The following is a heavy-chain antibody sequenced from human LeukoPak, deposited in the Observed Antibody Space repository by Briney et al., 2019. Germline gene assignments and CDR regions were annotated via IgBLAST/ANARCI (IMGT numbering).Heavy chain of an antibody. Sequence: GGSLRLSCAASGFMFSSDNMNWVRQAPGKGLEWVSSISSSSTYIYYADSVKGRFTISRDNAKNSLYLQMNSLRDADTAVYYCASLMYSGSYGGFDYWGQGTLVTVSS. J-gene: IGHJ4*02. CDR3: ASLMYSGSYGGFDY. D-gene: IGHD1-26*01. CDR1: GFMFSSDN. V-gene: IGHV3-21*01. CDR2: ISSSSTYI.